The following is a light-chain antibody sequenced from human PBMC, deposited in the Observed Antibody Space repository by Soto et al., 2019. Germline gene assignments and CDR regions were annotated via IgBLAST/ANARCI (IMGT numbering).Light chain of an antibody. J-gene: IGKJ2*01. CDR2: GSS. Sequence: EGVLTQSPGTLSLSPGERATLSCRASQSVSNNYFAWYQQKPGQAPRLLIFGSSDRATGLPDRFSGSGSGTDFTLTISRLEPEDFAVYYCQQYGSSPPYTFGQGTKMEIK. V-gene: IGKV3-20*01. CDR3: QQYGSSPPYT. CDR1: QSVSNNY.